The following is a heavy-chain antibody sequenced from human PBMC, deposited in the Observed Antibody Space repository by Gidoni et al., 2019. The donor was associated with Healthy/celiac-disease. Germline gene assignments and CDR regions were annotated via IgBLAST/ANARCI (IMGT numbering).Heavy chain of an antibody. CDR1: GGSVSGYY. CDR3: ARGRGRNYSRYYYYMDV. CDR2: INHSGST. J-gene: IGHJ6*03. D-gene: IGHD4-4*01. Sequence: QVQLQQWGAGLLKPSETLSLTCAVYGGSVSGYYWSWIRQPPGKGLEWIGEINHSGSTNYNPSLKSRVTISVDTSKNQFSLKLSSVTAADTAVYYCARGRGRNYSRYYYYMDVWGKGTTVTVSS. V-gene: IGHV4-34*01.